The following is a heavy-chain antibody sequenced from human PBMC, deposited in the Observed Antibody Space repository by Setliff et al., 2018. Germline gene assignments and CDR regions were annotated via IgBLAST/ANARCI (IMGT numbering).Heavy chain of an antibody. CDR1: GYTFTGYY. CDR3: ARERATIVVEPDQAFFHH. J-gene: IGHJ1*01. V-gene: IGHV1-2*02. CDR2: INPNNGDT. D-gene: IGHD2-15*01. Sequence: ASVKVSCKASGYTFTGYYFHWVRQAPGQGLEWMGWINPNNGDTKSAQKFQGRLTMARDTSISTAYMELSSLRSDDTAVYYCARERATIVVEPDQAFFHHWGQGTLVTVSS.